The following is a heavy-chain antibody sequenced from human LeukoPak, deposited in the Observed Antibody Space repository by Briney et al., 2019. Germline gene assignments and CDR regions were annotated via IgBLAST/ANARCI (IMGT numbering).Heavy chain of an antibody. CDR3: ARGVRGVTFDY. CDR2: IYYSGST. Sequence: SETLSLTCAVYAESFSGYYWGWIRQPPGKGLEWIGSIYYSGSTYYNPSLKSRVTISVDTSKNQFSLKLSSVTAADTAVYYCARGVRGVTFDYWGQGTLVTVSS. V-gene: IGHV4-34*01. J-gene: IGHJ4*02. CDR1: AESFSGYY. D-gene: IGHD3-10*01.